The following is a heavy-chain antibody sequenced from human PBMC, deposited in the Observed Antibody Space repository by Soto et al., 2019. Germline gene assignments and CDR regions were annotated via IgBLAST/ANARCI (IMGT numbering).Heavy chain of an antibody. D-gene: IGHD3-16*02. CDR1: GGSVSSGSYY. CDR2: IYYSGST. CDR3: ATYVLMIYRYTNCFVP. J-gene: IGHJ5*02. Sequence: LSLTCTVSGGSVSSGSYYWSWIRQPPGKGLEWTGYIYYSGSTNYNPSLKSRVTISVDTSKNQFSLKLSSVTAADTAVYYCATYVLMIYRYTNCFVPWCPAPLVTGS. V-gene: IGHV4-61*01.